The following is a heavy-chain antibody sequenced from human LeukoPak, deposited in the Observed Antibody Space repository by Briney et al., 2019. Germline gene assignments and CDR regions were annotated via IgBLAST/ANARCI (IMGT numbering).Heavy chain of an antibody. CDR2: INHSGST. CDR3: ARIPSPYCSGGSCYSNLIDY. V-gene: IGHV4-34*01. J-gene: IGHJ4*02. CDR1: GGSFSGYY. D-gene: IGHD2-15*01. Sequence: PSETLSLTCAVYGGSFSGYYWSWIRQPPGEGLEWIGEINHSGSTNYNPSLKSRVTISVDTSKNQFSLKLSSVTAADTAVYYCARIPSPYCSGGSCYSNLIDYWGQGTLVTVSS.